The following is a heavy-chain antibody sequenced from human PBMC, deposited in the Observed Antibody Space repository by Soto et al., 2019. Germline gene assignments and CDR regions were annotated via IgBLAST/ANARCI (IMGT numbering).Heavy chain of an antibody. V-gene: IGHV3-73*02. CDR3: RGYWRTSSCYGVYGMDV. CDR2: IRSKGNNYAT. D-gene: IGHD2-2*01. CDR1: GFTFSGSA. J-gene: IGHJ6*02. Sequence: EVQLVESGGGLVQPGGSLKLSCAASGFTFSGSAMHWVRQASGRGLEWVGRIRSKGNNYATEYAASVTGRVTISRDDSKNTAYQQMNSLKTEETGVYYCRGYWRTSSCYGVYGMDVWGQGTTVTVSS.